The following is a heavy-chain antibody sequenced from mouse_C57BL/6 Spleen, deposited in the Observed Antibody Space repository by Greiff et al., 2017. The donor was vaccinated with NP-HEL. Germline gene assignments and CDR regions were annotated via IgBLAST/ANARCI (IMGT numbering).Heavy chain of an antibody. J-gene: IGHJ2*01. CDR3: AREKITTVVANGPFDY. Sequence: EVQLVESGGGLVKPGGSLKLSCAASGFTFSSYAMSWVRQTPEKRLEWVATISDGGSYTYYPDNVKGRFTISRDNAKNNLYLQMSHLKSEGTAMYYCAREKITTVVANGPFDYWGQGTTLTVSS. CDR2: ISDGGSYT. D-gene: IGHD1-1*01. CDR1: GFTFSSYA. V-gene: IGHV5-4*01.